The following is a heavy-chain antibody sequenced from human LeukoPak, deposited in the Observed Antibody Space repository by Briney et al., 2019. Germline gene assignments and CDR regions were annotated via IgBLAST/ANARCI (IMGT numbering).Heavy chain of an antibody. CDR3: AGGARRQQPFDY. J-gene: IGHJ4*02. D-gene: IGHD6-13*01. V-gene: IGHV3-66*01. Sequence: PGWSLRLSCAASVFTLSSNYMKWVRQAPGKGVEWGSVIYSGGSTYYADSVKGRFTISRDNSRNTLYLQMNSLRAEDTAVYYCAGGARRQQPFDYWGQGTLVTVSS. CDR1: VFTLSSNY. CDR2: IYSGGST.